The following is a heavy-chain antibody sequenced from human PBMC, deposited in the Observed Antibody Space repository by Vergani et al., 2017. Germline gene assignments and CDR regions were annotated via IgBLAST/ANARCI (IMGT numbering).Heavy chain of an antibody. J-gene: IGHJ6*02. Sequence: EVQLLESGGDLVQPGGSLRLSCAASGFTFNHYAMNWVRQAPGKGLEWVSGISGSGGSTYYAGSVKGRFTISRDSSKKTLYLQMNSLSAGDTAVYYCAKANPLNSCYDYLYYYHAMDVWGQGTTVTVSS. CDR3: AKANPLNSCYDYLYYYHAMDV. CDR1: GFTFNHYA. CDR2: ISGSGGST. D-gene: IGHD5-12*01. V-gene: IGHV3-23*01.